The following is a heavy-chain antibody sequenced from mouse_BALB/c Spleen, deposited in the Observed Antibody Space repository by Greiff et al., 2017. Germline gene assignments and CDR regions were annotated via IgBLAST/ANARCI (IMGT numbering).Heavy chain of an antibody. CDR1: GFSLTSYD. Sequence: VKLMESGPGLVAPSQSLSITCTVSGFSLTSYDISWIRQPPGKGLEWLGVIWTGGGTNYNSAFMSRLSISKDNSKSQVFLKMNSLQTDDTAIYYCVRDLTGTGFAYWGQGTLVTVSA. CDR3: VRDLTGTGFAY. J-gene: IGHJ3*01. D-gene: IGHD4-1*01. V-gene: IGHV2-9-2*01. CDR2: IWTGGGT.